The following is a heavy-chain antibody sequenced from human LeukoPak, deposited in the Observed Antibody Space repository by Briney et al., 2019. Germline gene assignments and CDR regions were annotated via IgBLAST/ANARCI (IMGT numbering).Heavy chain of an antibody. CDR2: ISPSGST. CDR3: ARRLTQYDCFDP. D-gene: IGHD2-2*01. J-gene: IGHJ5*02. CDR1: GASISSSNW. V-gene: IGHV4-4*02. Sequence: SETLSLTCAVSGASISSSNWWSWVRQPPGKGLEWIGEISPSGSTNYNPSLKSRVTMSVDKSKNQFSLNLNSVTPGDTAVYYCARRLTQYDCFDPWGQGILVTVSS.